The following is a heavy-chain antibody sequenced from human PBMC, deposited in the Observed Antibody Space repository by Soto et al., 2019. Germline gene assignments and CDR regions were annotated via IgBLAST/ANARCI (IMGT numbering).Heavy chain of an antibody. Sequence: GASVKVSCKASGYTFTGYYMHWVRQAPGQGLEWMGWINPNSGGTNYAQKFQGRVTMTRDTSISTAYMGLSRLRSDDTAVYYCARGGFWSGYYNGFDYWGQGTLVTVSS. CDR2: INPNSGGT. CDR1: GYTFTGYY. CDR3: ARGGFWSGYYNGFDY. J-gene: IGHJ4*02. D-gene: IGHD3-3*01. V-gene: IGHV1-2*02.